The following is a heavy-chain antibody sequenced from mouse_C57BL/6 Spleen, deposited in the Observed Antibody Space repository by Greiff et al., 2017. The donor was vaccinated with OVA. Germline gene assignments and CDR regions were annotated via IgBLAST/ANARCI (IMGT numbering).Heavy chain of an antibody. CDR3: VSPITTVAPYAMDY. J-gene: IGHJ4*01. CDR1: GFSFNTYA. CDR2: IRSKSNNYAT. V-gene: IGHV10-1*01. D-gene: IGHD1-1*01. Sequence: EVMLVESGGGLVQPKGSLKLSCAASGFSFNTYAMNWVRQAPGKGLEWVARIRSKSNNYATYYADSVKDRFTISRDDSESMLYLQMNNLKTEDTAMYYCVSPITTVAPYAMDYWGQGTSVTVSS.